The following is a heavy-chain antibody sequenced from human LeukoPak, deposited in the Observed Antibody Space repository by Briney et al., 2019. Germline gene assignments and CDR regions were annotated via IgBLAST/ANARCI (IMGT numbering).Heavy chain of an antibody. CDR1: GFTFSSYA. CDR3: ARALPYCTNGVYPRLRFDP. V-gene: IGHV1-3*01. Sequence: GGSLRLSCAASGFTFSSYAMHWVRQAPGQRLEWMGWINAGNGNTKYSQKFQGRVTITRDTSASTAYMELSSLRSEDTAVYYCARALPYCTNGVYPRLRFDPWGQGTLVTVSS. J-gene: IGHJ5*02. CDR2: INAGNGNT. D-gene: IGHD2-8*01.